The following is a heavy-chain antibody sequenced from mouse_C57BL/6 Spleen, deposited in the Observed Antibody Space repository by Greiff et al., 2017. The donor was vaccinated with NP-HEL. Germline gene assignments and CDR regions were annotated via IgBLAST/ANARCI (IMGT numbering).Heavy chain of an antibody. Sequence: EVQLVESGPGLVKPSQSLSLTCSVTGYSITSGYYWNWIRQFPGNKLEWMGYISYDGSNNYNPSLKNRISITRDTSKNQFFLKLNSVTTEDTATYYCARGGVVAFYAMDYWGQGTSVTVSS. CDR2: ISYDGSN. J-gene: IGHJ4*01. CDR3: ARGGVVAFYAMDY. V-gene: IGHV3-6*01. CDR1: GYSITSGYY. D-gene: IGHD1-1*01.